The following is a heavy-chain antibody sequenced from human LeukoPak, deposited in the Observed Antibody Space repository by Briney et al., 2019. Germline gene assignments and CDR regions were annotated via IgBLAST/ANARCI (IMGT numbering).Heavy chain of an antibody. Sequence: GGSLRLSCAASGFAFSTYSMNWVRQAPGKGLEWVSSISSSSSYVHYADSVKGRFTISRDNAKNSLYLQMNSLRAEDTALCYCARENWYKFDYWGQGTLVTVSS. D-gene: IGHD1/OR15-1a*01. CDR1: GFAFSTYS. J-gene: IGHJ4*02. CDR2: ISSSSSYV. V-gene: IGHV3-21*01. CDR3: ARENWYKFDY.